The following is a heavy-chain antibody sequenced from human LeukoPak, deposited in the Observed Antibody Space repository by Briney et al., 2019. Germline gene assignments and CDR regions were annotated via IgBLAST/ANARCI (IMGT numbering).Heavy chain of an antibody. J-gene: IGHJ4*02. CDR2: IYPGDSDT. D-gene: IGHD5-18*01. Sequence: GESLKISCKGSGYSFTSYWIGWVRQMPGKGXXXXXIIYPGDSDTRYSPSFQGQVTISADKSISTAYLQWSSLKASDTAMYYCASTSYSYGRIYFDYWGQGTLVTVSS. CDR1: GYSFTSYW. V-gene: IGHV5-51*01. CDR3: ASTSYSYGRIYFDY.